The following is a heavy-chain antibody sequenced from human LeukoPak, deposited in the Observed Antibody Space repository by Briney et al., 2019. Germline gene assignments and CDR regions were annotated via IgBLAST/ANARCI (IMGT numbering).Heavy chain of an antibody. CDR3: ARAEAYYYDSSGYSVAN. J-gene: IGHJ4*02. V-gene: IGHV1-69*13. CDR2: SIPIFGTA. Sequence: SVKVSCKASGGTCSSYAISWVRQAPGQGLELMGWSIPIFGTANYAQKFQGRVTITADESTSTAYMELSSLRSEDTAVYYCARAEAYYYDSSGYSVANWGQGTLVTVSS. D-gene: IGHD3-22*01. CDR1: GGTCSSYA.